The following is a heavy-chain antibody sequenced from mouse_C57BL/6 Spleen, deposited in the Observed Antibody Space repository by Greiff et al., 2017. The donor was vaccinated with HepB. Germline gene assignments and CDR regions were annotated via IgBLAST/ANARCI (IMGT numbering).Heavy chain of an antibody. J-gene: IGHJ2*01. Sequence: VQLQQPGAELVMPGASVKLSCKASGYTFTSYWMHWVKQRPGQGLEWIGEIDPSDSYTNYNQKFKGKSTLTVDKSSSTAYMQLSSLTSEDSAVYYCARGQLRLHYFDYWGQGTTLTVS. CDR2: IDPSDSYT. D-gene: IGHD3-2*02. V-gene: IGHV1-69*01. CDR1: GYTFTSYW. CDR3: ARGQLRLHYFDY.